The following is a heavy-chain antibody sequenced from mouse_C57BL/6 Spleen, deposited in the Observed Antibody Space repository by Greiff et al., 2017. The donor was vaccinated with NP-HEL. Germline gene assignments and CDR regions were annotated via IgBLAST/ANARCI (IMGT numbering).Heavy chain of an antibody. Sequence: VHVKQSGPELVKPGASVKIPCKASGYTFTDYNMDWVKQSHGKSLEWIGDINPNNGGTIYNQKFKGKATLTVDKSSSTAYMELRSLTSDDTAVYYCARSSYYYGSSPYAMDYWGQGTSVTVSS. CDR1: GYTFTDYN. J-gene: IGHJ4*01. D-gene: IGHD1-1*01. V-gene: IGHV1-18*01. CDR2: INPNNGGT. CDR3: ARSSYYYGSSPYAMDY.